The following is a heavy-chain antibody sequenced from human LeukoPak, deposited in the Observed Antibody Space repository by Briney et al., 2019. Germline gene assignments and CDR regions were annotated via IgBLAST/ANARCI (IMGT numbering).Heavy chain of an antibody. D-gene: IGHD2-21*02. CDR2: MFYSGNT. Sequence: SETLSLTCTVSGGSIKTNLSYCGWIRQPLGKGLEWIGSMFYSGNTFYNPSLKSRVTISADASKNQFSLQLSSVTTADTAVYYCARHTLVTAISTYNWFDPWGQGILVTVSS. V-gene: IGHV4-39*01. J-gene: IGHJ5*02. CDR1: GGSIKTNLSY. CDR3: ARHTLVTAISTYNWFDP.